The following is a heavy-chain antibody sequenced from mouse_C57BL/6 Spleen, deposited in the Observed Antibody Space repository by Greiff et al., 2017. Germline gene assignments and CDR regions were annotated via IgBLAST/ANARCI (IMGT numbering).Heavy chain of an antibody. CDR2: INPGSGGT. CDR1: GYAFPNYL. V-gene: IGHV1-54*01. J-gene: IGHJ1*03. Sequence: QVQLQPSGAELVRPGTSVKVSCKASGYAFPNYLIEWVKQRPGQGLDWIGVINPGSGGTNYNEKFKGKATLTADKSSSTAYMQLSSLTSEDSAVYFCARCGSSPYGYFDVWGTGTTVTVSS. CDR3: ARCGSSPYGYFDV. D-gene: IGHD1-1*01.